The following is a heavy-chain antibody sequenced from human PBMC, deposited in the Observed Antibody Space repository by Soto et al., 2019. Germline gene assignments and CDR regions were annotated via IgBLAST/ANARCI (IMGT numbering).Heavy chain of an antibody. D-gene: IGHD1-7*01. CDR2: INAGNGNT. CDR3: ARGATGTTGGSDAFDI. Sequence: QVQLVQSGAEVKKPGASVKVSCKASGYTFTSYAMNWVRQAPGQRLEWMGWINAGNGNTKYSQKFQGRVTITRDTSASTAYMELSSLRSEDTAVYYCARGATGTTGGSDAFDIWGQGTMVTVSS. J-gene: IGHJ3*02. CDR1: GYTFTSYA. V-gene: IGHV1-3*01.